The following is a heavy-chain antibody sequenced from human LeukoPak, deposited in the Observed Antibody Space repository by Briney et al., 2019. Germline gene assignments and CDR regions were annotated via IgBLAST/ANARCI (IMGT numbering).Heavy chain of an antibody. CDR3: AGGRYGDYYFYGMDV. J-gene: IGHJ6*02. Sequence: PSETLSLTCAVYGGSFSGYCWSWVRQPPGKGLEWIGEINHSGSTNYNPSLKSRVSISVDTSKNQFSLKLSSVTAADTAVYYCAGGRYGDYYFYGMDVWGQGTTVTVSS. CDR1: GGSFSGYC. V-gene: IGHV4-34*01. D-gene: IGHD4-17*01. CDR2: INHSGST.